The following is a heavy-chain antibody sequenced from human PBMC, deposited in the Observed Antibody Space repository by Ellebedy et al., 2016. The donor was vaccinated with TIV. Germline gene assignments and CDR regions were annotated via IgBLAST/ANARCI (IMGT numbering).Heavy chain of an antibody. D-gene: IGHD1-26*01. CDR3: ARHIVGATTPLGY. J-gene: IGHJ4*02. V-gene: IGHV4-59*01. Sequence: GSLRLXXTVSGGSISSYYWSWIRQPPGKGLEWIGYIYYSGSTNYNPSLKSRVTISVDTSKNQFSLKLSSVTAADTAVYYCARHIVGATTPLGYWGQGTLVTVSS. CDR2: IYYSGST. CDR1: GGSISSYY.